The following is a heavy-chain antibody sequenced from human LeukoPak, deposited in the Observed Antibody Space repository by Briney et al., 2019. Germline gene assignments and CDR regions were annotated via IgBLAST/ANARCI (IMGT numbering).Heavy chain of an antibody. D-gene: IGHD1-7*01. CDR3: ARAHNWKYGSFDF. J-gene: IGHJ4*02. CDR1: GYTFTSYD. V-gene: IGHV1-8*01. CDR2: MNPNSGNT. Sequence: ASVKVSCKASGYTFTSYDINWVRQATGQGLEWMGWMNPNSGNTGYAQKFQGRVTMTRNTSISTAYMELSSLRSEDTAVYYCARAHNWKYGSFDFWGQGTLVTVSS.